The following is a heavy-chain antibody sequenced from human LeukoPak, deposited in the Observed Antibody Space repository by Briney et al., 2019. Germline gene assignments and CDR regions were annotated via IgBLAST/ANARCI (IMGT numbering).Heavy chain of an antibody. Sequence: SSETLSLTCTVSGYSISSGYYWGWIRQPPGKGLEWIGSIYHSGSTYYNPSLKSRVTISVDTSKNQFSLKPSSVTAADTAVYYCARDIGCSGGMSWCWNPYDAFDIWGQGTMVTVSS. CDR3: ARDIGCSGGMSWCWNPYDAFDI. J-gene: IGHJ3*02. CDR2: IYHSGST. CDR1: GYSISSGYY. V-gene: IGHV4-38-2*02. D-gene: IGHD2-15*01.